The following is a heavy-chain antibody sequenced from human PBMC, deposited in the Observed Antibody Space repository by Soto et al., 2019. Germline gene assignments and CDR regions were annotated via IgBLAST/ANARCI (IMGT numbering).Heavy chain of an antibody. D-gene: IGHD6-13*01. J-gene: IGHJ5*02. V-gene: IGHV4-39*01. CDR2: IYYSGST. CDR1: GCSINSDDYY. Sequence: SETLSLTCTFSGCSINSDDYYLSWIRQPPGKGLEWIGSIYYSGSTYYNPSLKSRVTISVDTSKNQFSLKLSSVTAADTAVYYCARPRQLASYNWFDPWGQGTLVTVSS. CDR3: ARPRQLASYNWFDP.